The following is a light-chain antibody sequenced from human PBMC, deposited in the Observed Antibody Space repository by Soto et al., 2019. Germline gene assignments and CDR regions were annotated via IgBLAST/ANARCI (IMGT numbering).Light chain of an antibody. J-gene: IGLJ2*01. CDR3: CSYAGSFTFA. CDR2: DVN. Sequence: QSALTQPRSVSGSPGQSVTVSCTGTSSDVGGYNYVSWYQQHTGKAPTLIVYDVNRRPSGVPERFSGSKSGNTASLTISGLQAEDEGDYYCCSYAGSFTFAFGGGTKVTVL. CDR1: SSDVGGYNY. V-gene: IGLV2-11*01.